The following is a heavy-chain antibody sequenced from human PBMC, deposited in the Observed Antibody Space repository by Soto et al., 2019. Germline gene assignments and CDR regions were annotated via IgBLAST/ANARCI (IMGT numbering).Heavy chain of an antibody. CDR3: ASKLGQLEVITPGHYYYGMDV. V-gene: IGHV1-69*13. D-gene: IGHD3-22*01. J-gene: IGHJ6*02. CDR1: GGTFSGYA. CDR2: IIPIFGTA. Sequence: ASVKVSCKASGGTFSGYAISWVRQAPGQGLEWMGGIIPIFGTANYAQKFQGRVTTTADESTSTAYMELGSLRSEDTAVYYCASKLGQLEVITPGHYYYGMDVWGHGTTVTVSS.